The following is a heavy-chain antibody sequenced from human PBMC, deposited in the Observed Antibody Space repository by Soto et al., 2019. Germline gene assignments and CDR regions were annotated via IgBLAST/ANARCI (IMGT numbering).Heavy chain of an antibody. V-gene: IGHV3-23*01. J-gene: IGHJ3*02. CDR1: GFSFSTYA. D-gene: IGHD2-2*01. CDR2: ISASGATT. Sequence: EVQLLESGGNLVQPGGSLRLSCAASGFSFSTYALTWVRQVPGKGLEWVSGISASGATTYYADSVKGRFTISRDNSKNKEFLHMTSLRAEDTALYYCAKWTDTVVEAALAGGAFDNWGQGTTVTVSS. CDR3: AKWTDTVVEAALAGGAFDN.